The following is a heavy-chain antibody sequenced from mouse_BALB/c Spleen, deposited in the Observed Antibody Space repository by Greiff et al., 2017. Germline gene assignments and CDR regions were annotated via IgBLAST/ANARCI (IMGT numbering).Heavy chain of an antibody. Sequence: EVKLVESGGGLVQPGGSRKLSCAASGFTFSSFGMHWVRQAPGKGLEWVAYISSGSSTIYYADTVKGRFTISRDNPKNTLFLQMTSLRSEDTAMYYCARNYDWYFDVWGAGTTVTVSA. J-gene: IGHJ1*01. CDR3: ARNYDWYFDV. D-gene: IGHD1-1*01. CDR2: ISSGSSTI. CDR1: GFTFSSFG. V-gene: IGHV5-17*02.